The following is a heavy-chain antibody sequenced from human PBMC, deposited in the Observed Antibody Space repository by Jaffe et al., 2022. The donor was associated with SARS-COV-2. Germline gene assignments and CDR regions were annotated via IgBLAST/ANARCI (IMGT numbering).Heavy chain of an antibody. J-gene: IGHJ2*01. CDR3: TTDVVQVVAWDFDL. V-gene: IGHV3-15*01. CDR1: GFTFSNAW. Sequence: EVQLVESGGGLVKPGGSLRLSCAASGFTFSNAWMSWVRQAPGKGLEWVGRIKSKTDGGTTDYAAPVKGRFTISRDDSKNTLYLQMNSLKTEDTAVYYCTTDVVQVVAWDFDLWGRGTLVTVSS. CDR2: IKSKTDGGTT. D-gene: IGHD3-22*01.